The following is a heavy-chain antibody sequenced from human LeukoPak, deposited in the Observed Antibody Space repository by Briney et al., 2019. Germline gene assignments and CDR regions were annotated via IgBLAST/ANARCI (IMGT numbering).Heavy chain of an antibody. J-gene: IGHJ6*03. CDR3: ARGGPPGYYYDYYMDV. CDR1: GGSISSYY. V-gene: IGHV4-59*01. CDR2: IYYSGST. Sequence: PSETLSLTCTVSGGSISSYYWSWIRQTPGKGLEWIGYIYYSGSTNFNPSLKSRVTISVDTSKNQFSLKMSSVTAADTAVYFCARGGPPGYYYDYYMDVWGKGTTVTISS.